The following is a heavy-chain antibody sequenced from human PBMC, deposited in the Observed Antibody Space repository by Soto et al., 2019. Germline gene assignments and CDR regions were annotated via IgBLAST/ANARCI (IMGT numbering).Heavy chain of an antibody. J-gene: IGHJ6*02. D-gene: IGHD5-12*01. CDR2: ISSNGGST. V-gene: IGHV3-64*01. CDR1: GFTFSSYA. CDR3: ARGNGYDYYYYGMDV. Sequence: GGSLRISCAASGFTFSSYAMHWVRQAPGKGLEYVSAISSNGGSTYYANSVKGRFTISRDNSKNTLYLQMGSLRAEDMAVYYCARGNGYDYYYYGMDVWGQGTTVTVSS.